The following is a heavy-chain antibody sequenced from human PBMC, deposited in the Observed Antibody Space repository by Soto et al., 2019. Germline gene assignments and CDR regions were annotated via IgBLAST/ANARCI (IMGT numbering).Heavy chain of an antibody. D-gene: IGHD4-17*01. CDR1: GFTFDDYA. Sequence: GGSLRLSCAASGFTFDDYAMHWVRQAPGKGLEWVSGISWNSGSIGYADSVKGRSTISRDNAKNSLYLQMNSLRAEDTALYYCAKDIYGDYFYYYYYMDVWGKGTTVTVSS. J-gene: IGHJ6*03. CDR3: AKDIYGDYFYYYYYMDV. V-gene: IGHV3-9*01. CDR2: ISWNSGSI.